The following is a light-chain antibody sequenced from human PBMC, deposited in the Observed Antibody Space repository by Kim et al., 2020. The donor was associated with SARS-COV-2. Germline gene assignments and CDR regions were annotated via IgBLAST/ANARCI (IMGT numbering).Light chain of an antibody. Sequence: GQSVTISCTGTSSDVGGYTYVSWYQPHPGKAPKLMIYDVSKRPSGVPDRFSGSKSGNTASLTISGLQAEDEADYYCCSYAGSYTVVFGGGTQLTVL. CDR3: CSYAGSYTVV. V-gene: IGLV2-11*01. J-gene: IGLJ2*01. CDR1: SSDVGGYTY. CDR2: DVS.